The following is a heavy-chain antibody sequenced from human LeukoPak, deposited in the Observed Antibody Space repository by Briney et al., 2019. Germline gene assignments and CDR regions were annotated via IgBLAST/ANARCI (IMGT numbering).Heavy chain of an antibody. J-gene: IGHJ6*02. D-gene: IGHD2-2*01. Sequence: SETLSLTCAVYGGSFSGYYWSWIRQPPGKGLEWIGYIYYSGSTNYNPSLKSRVTISVDTSKNQFSLKLSSVTAADTAVYYCARVRGVVVPGSYYYYGMDVWGQGTTVTVSS. CDR1: GGSFSGYY. V-gene: IGHV4-59*01. CDR2: IYYSGST. CDR3: ARVRGVVVPGSYYYYGMDV.